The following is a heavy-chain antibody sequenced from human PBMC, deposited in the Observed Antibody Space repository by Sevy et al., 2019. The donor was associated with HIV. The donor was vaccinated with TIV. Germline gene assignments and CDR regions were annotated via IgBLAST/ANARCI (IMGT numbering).Heavy chain of an antibody. CDR1: SGSISSYY. D-gene: IGHD5-12*01. J-gene: IGHJ5*02. Sequence: SETLSLTCTVSSGSISSYYWSWIRQPPGKGLEYIGYIHSSGTTNYNPSLKSRVTISVDTSKNQFSLNLSSVTAAATAVYYCTRAPPVRSGDDSLNWFDPWGQGTLVTVSS. CDR3: TRAPPVRSGDDSLNWFDP. V-gene: IGHV4-59*01. CDR2: IHSSGTT.